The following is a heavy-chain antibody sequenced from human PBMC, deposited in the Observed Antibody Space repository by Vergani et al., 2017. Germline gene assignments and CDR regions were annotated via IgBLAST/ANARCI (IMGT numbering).Heavy chain of an antibody. J-gene: IGHJ5*02. CDR3: AREIVALLSNWFDP. CDR2: ISGSGGST. Sequence: EVQLLESGGGLVQPGGSLRLSCAASGFTFSSYAMSWVRQAPGKGLEWVSAISGSGGSTYYADSVKGRFTISRDNAKNSLYLQMNSLRAEDTAVYYCAREIVALLSNWFDPWGQGTLVTVSS. V-gene: IGHV3-23*01. D-gene: IGHD5-12*01. CDR1: GFTFSSYA.